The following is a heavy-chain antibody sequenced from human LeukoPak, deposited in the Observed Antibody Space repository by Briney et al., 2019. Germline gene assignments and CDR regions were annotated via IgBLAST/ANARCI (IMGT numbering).Heavy chain of an antibody. D-gene: IGHD6-6*01. Sequence: GGSLRLSCAASGFSFSDYYMTWIRQAPGKGLEGVSYISGNSRTISYANSVKGRFTISRDNAKNSLYLQMNSLRAEDTAVYYCAREGSSSWDYWGQGALVTVSS. CDR3: AREGSSSWDY. J-gene: IGHJ4*02. CDR1: GFSFSDYY. V-gene: IGHV3-11*04. CDR2: ISGNSRTI.